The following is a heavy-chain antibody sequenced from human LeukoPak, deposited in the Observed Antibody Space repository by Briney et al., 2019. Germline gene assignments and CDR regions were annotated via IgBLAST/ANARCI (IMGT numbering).Heavy chain of an antibody. CDR2: ISSSGSSI. V-gene: IGHV3-48*02. Sequence: GGSLRLSCAASGFTFRNYNMNWVRQAPGKGLEGVSYISSSGSSIYYADSVKGRFTISRDNAKNSLYLQMNSLRDEDTAVYFCARDDSSGYSKYYFDYWGQGTLVTVSS. CDR1: GFTFRNYN. CDR3: ARDDSSGYSKYYFDY. J-gene: IGHJ4*02. D-gene: IGHD3-22*01.